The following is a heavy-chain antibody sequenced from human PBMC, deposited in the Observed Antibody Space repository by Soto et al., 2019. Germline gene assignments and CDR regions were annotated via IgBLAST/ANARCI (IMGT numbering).Heavy chain of an antibody. V-gene: IGHV3-30*18. CDR1: GFTFSSYG. CDR3: AKDKSETDY. Sequence: QVQLVESGGGVVQPGRSLRLSCAASGFTFSSYGMHWVRQAPGKGLEWVAVISYDGSNKYYADSVKGRFTISRDNSKNTLYLQMNSLIAEDTAVYYCAKDKSETDYWGQGTLVTVSS. J-gene: IGHJ4*02. CDR2: ISYDGSNK.